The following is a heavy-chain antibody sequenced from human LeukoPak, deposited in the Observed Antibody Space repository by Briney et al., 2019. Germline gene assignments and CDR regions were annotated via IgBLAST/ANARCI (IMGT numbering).Heavy chain of an antibody. CDR3: VRGLGDY. CDR1: GFTFSSYW. J-gene: IGHJ4*02. Sequence: GGSLRLSCAASGFTFSSYWMHWVRQLPGKGLVWVSRINSDGSITTYADSVKGRFTIFRDDAKNTLYLQMKSLRAEDTAVYYCVRGLGDYWGQGTLVTVSS. V-gene: IGHV3-74*01. CDR2: INSDGSIT.